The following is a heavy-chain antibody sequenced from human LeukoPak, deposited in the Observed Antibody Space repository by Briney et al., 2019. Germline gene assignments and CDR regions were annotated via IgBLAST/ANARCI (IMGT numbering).Heavy chain of an antibody. Sequence: PSETLFLTCTVSGGSISSGGYYWYWIRQHPGKGLEWIGYIFYSGTTYYNPSLKSRVTISVDTSKNQFSLRLSSVTAADTAVYYCARDRGDGYGTVDYWGQGTLVTVSS. CDR3: ARDRGDGYGTVDY. CDR1: GGSISSGGYY. CDR2: IFYSGTT. V-gene: IGHV4-31*03. D-gene: IGHD5-18*01. J-gene: IGHJ4*02.